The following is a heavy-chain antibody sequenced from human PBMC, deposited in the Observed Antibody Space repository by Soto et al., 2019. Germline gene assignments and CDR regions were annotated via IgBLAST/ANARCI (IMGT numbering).Heavy chain of an antibody. D-gene: IGHD1-26*01. CDR3: AREWEVGATHDAFDI. CDR1: GGNSSSGCYY. V-gene: IGHV4-31*03. CDR2: IYYSGST. Sequence: SETMSLTCTVSGGNSSSGCYYWSWIRQHPGKGLEWIGYIYYSGSTYYNPSLKSRVTISVDTSKNQFSLKLSSVTAADTAVYYCAREWEVGATHDAFDIWGQGTMVTVS. J-gene: IGHJ3*02.